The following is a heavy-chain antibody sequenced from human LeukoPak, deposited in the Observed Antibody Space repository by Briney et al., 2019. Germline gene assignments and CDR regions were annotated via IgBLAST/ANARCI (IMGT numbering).Heavy chain of an antibody. CDR2: ISGSGGST. V-gene: IGHV3-23*01. CDR1: GFTFNIYA. Sequence: PGGSLRLSCAASGFTFNIYAMSWVRQAPGKGLEWVSAISGSGGSTYYADSVKGRFTISRDNAKNTLYLQMNSLRAEDTAVYYCARDGPETGFYFDYWGQGTLVTVSS. J-gene: IGHJ4*02. D-gene: IGHD3-9*01. CDR3: ARDGPETGFYFDY.